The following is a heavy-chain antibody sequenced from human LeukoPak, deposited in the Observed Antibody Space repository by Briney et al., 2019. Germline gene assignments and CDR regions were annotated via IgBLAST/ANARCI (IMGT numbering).Heavy chain of an antibody. V-gene: IGHV3-23*01. CDR2: ITSNGGNT. D-gene: IGHD6-13*01. Sequence: PGGSLRLSCAASGFTVSSNYMSWVRQAPGKGPEWVSAITSNGGNTDYADSVKGRFTISRDNSKNTLSLQMNSLRAEDTAVYYCAKDGRRSSLPWGQGTLVTVSS. J-gene: IGHJ4*02. CDR3: AKDGRRSSLP. CDR1: GFTVSSNY.